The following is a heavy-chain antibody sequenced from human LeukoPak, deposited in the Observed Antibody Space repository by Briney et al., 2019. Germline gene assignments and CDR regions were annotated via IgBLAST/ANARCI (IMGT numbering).Heavy chain of an antibody. D-gene: IGHD1-26*01. J-gene: IGHJ3*02. Sequence: VASVKVSCKASGYTFTSYGISWVRQAPGQGLEWMGWISAYNGNTNYAQKLQGRVTMTTDTSTSTAYMELRSLRSDDTAVYYCARFGSGSYRDAFDIWGQGTMVTVSS. CDR3: ARFGSGSYRDAFDI. CDR2: ISAYNGNT. CDR1: GYTFTSYG. V-gene: IGHV1-18*01.